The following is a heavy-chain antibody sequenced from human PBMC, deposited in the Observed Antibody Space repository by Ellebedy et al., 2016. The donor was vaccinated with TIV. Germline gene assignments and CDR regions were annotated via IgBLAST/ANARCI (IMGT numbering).Heavy chain of an antibody. J-gene: IGHJ4*02. Sequence: PGGSLRLSCAASGFTFSTYPMNWVRQAPGKGLEWVSIISANGGTTYYADSVKGRFTISRDNSKNTLYLQMSSLRAEDTAVYFCARSRGVGYWGQGTLVTVSS. V-gene: IGHV3-23*01. CDR2: ISANGGTT. D-gene: IGHD1-26*01. CDR1: GFTFSTYP. CDR3: ARSRGVGY.